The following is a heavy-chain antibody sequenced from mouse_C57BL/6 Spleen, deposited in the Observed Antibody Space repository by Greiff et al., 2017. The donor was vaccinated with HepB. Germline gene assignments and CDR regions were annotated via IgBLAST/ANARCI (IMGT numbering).Heavy chain of an antibody. D-gene: IGHD2-3*01. CDR3: AREIYDGYYGYFDV. V-gene: IGHV7-1*01. J-gene: IGHJ1*03. CDR1: GFTFSDFY. CDR2: SRNKANDYTT. Sequence: EVKVVESGGGLVQSGRSLRLSCATSGFTFSDFYMEWVRQAPGKGLEWIAASRNKANDYTTEYSASVKGRFIVSRDTSQSILYLQMNALRAEDTAIYYCAREIYDGYYGYFDVWGTGTTVTVSS.